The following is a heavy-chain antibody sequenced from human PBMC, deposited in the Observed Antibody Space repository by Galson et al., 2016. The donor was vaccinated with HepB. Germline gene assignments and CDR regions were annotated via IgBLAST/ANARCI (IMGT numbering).Heavy chain of an antibody. CDR1: GYKFRSYG. CDR2: ISTYNGNT. V-gene: IGHV1-18*01. CDR3: ARDRQWLRESSHY. D-gene: IGHD3-10*01. Sequence: SVKVSCKASGYKFRSYGIDWVRQAPGQGLEWLGWISTYNGNTNYARKFQDRVTLNTDTSTNTVYMELRSLTSDDTAVYYCARDRQWLRESSHYWGQGTLVTVTS. J-gene: IGHJ4*02.